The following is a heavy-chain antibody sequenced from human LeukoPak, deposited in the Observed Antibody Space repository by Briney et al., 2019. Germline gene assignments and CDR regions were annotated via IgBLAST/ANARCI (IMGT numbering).Heavy chain of an antibody. Sequence: PGGSLRLSCAASGFTFSSYWMHWVRQVPGKGLVWVSRINSDGSSTTYADSVKGRFTTSRDNAKNTLYLQMNSLRAEDMAVYYCARVDSSGYLSGSPPALDYWGQGTLVTVSS. J-gene: IGHJ4*02. V-gene: IGHV3-74*01. D-gene: IGHD3-22*01. CDR1: GFTFSSYW. CDR2: INSDGSST. CDR3: ARVDSSGYLSGSPPALDY.